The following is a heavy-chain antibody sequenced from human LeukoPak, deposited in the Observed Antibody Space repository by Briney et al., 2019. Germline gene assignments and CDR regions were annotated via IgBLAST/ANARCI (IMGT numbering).Heavy chain of an antibody. D-gene: IGHD6-13*01. CDR2: LKSKTDGWTA. CDR3: TTNWYHVDY. J-gene: IGHJ4*02. Sequence: PGGSLRLSCAASGFTFSNAWMSWVRQAPGKGLEWVGRLKSKTDGWTADYAAPVRGRFTISRDDSKNTLYLQMNSLRTEDTAVYYCTTNWYHVDYWGEGTLVSVSS. CDR1: GFTFSNAW. V-gene: IGHV3-15*01.